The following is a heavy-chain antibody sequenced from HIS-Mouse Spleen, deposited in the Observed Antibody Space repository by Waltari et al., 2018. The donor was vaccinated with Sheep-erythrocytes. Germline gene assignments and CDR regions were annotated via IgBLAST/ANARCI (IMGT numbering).Heavy chain of an antibody. Sequence: EVQLVESGGGLVKPGGSLRLSCAASGFTFSSYSMNWVRQAPGKGLEWVSSISSISSYIYYADSGKCRLTISRDNAKNSLYLQMNSLRAEDTAVYYCARVASGATFDYWGQGTLVTVSS. CDR3: ARVASGATFDY. CDR1: GFTFSSYS. V-gene: IGHV3-21*01. D-gene: IGHD1-26*01. J-gene: IGHJ4*02. CDR2: ISSISSYI.